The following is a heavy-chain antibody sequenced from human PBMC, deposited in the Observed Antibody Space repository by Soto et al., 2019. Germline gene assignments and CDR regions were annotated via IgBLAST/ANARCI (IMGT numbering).Heavy chain of an antibody. CDR3: ARDQGSHPGD. D-gene: IGHD6-13*01. J-gene: IGHJ4*02. CDR1: GGSISSDNW. Sequence: QVQLKESGPGLVRPSGTLSLTCAVSGGSISSDNWWSWVRQPPGKGLEWIGEIYHSGSTNYNPSLKSRVTMSVVPSKNLFSLTLTSVTAADTAFYYCARDQGSHPGDWGQGTLVSVSS. V-gene: IGHV4-4*02. CDR2: IYHSGST.